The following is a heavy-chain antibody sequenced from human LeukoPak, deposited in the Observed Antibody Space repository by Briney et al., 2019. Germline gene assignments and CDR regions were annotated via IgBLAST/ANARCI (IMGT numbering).Heavy chain of an antibody. CDR2: IYYSGST. CDR1: GGSISSSSYY. V-gene: IGHV4-39*01. J-gene: IGHJ4*02. Sequence: PSETLYLTCTVSGGSISSSSYYWGWIRQPPGKGLEWIGSIYYSGSTYYNPSLKSRVTISVDTSKNQFSLKLSSVTAADTAVYYCARHYYDFWSVKSYYFDYWGQGTLVTVSS. D-gene: IGHD3-3*01. CDR3: ARHYYDFWSVKSYYFDY.